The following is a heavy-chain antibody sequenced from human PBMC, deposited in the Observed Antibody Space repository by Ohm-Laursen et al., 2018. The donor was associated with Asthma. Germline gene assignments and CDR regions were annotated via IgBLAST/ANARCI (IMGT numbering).Heavy chain of an antibody. V-gene: IGHV4-30-4*01. Sequence: SQTLSLTCAVSGGSINTDYYWTWIRQSPGKGLEWIGFIYHSGSTYFNPSLQSRASISRDTSRNQFSLHLTSVTAADTAVYFCCRSAYFRGRGSGYLDLWGRGTLVTVSS. D-gene: IGHD1-26*01. CDR1: GGSINTDYY. CDR3: CRSAYFRGRGSGYLDL. CDR2: IYHSGST. J-gene: IGHJ2*01.